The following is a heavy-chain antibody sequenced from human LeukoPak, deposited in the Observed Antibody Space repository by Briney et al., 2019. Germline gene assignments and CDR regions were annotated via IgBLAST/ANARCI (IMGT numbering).Heavy chain of an antibody. D-gene: IGHD3-9*01. CDR2: INHSGST. CDR3: ARGLYYDILTATLSRWFDP. Sequence: SETLSLTCAVYGGSFSGYYWSWIRQPPGKGLEWIGEINHSGSTNYNPSLKSRVTISADTSKNQFSLKLSSVTAADTAVYYCARGLYYDILTATLSRWFDPWGQGTLVTVSS. J-gene: IGHJ5*02. V-gene: IGHV4-34*01. CDR1: GGSFSGYY.